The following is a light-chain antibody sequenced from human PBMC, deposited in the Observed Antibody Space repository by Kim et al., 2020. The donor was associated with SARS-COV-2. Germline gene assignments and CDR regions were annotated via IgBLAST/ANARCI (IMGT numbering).Light chain of an antibody. CDR2: DAS. CDR3: QQFGNVPLT. J-gene: IGKJ4*01. CDR1: QDINNY. Sequence: ASVGDRVTITCQASQDINNYLKWYQQRPGKAPKLLIYDASSLQTGVPSRFSGSGSGTDFTFTISSLQPEDIATYYCQQFGNVPLTFGGGPKVDIK. V-gene: IGKV1-33*01.